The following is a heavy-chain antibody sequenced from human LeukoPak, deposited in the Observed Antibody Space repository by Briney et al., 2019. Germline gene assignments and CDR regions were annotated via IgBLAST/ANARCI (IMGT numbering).Heavy chain of an antibody. V-gene: IGHV4-61*02. CDR2: IYTSGST. J-gene: IGHJ4*02. CDR1: GGSISSGSYY. CDR3: ARRGSYGQGEGTIHYFDY. D-gene: IGHD5-18*01. Sequence: SETLSLTCTVSGGSISSGSYYWSVIRQPAGKGLEWIGRIYTSGSTNYNPSLKSRVTISVDTSKNQFSLKLSSVTAADTAVYYCARRGSYGQGEGTIHYFDYWGQGTLVTVSS.